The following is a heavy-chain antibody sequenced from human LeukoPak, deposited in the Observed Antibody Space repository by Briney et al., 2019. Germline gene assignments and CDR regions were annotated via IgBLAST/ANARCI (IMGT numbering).Heavy chain of an antibody. J-gene: IGHJ4*02. CDR2: INPNSGGT. V-gene: IGHV1-2*02. CDR3: ARDRGIAVAGPGY. CDR1: GYTFTGYY. Sequence: ASVKVSCKASGYTFTGYYMHWVRQAPGQGLEWMGWINPNSGGTSYAQKFQGRVTMTRDTSTSTVYMELSSLRSEDTAVYYCARDRGIAVAGPGYWGQGTLVTVSS. D-gene: IGHD6-19*01.